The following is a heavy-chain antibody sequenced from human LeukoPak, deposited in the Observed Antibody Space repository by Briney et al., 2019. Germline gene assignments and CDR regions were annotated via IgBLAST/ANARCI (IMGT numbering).Heavy chain of an antibody. J-gene: IGHJ4*02. Sequence: GGSLRLSCAASGFTFSDYYMSWIRQAPGKGLEWVSYISRFSTTIHYADSVKGRFTISRDNVNNSLFLQMNSLRAEDTAVYYCARACNFCFTGADYWGQGSLVTVSS. CDR3: ARACNFCFTGADY. V-gene: IGHV3-11*04. CDR1: GFTFSDYY. D-gene: IGHD2-8*02. CDR2: ISRFSTTI.